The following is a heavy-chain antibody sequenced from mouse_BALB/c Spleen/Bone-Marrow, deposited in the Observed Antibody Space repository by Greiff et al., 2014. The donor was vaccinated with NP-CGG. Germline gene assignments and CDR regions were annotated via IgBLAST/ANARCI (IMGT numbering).Heavy chain of an antibody. Sequence: VQLKESGAELVKPGASVKLSCTASGFNIKDTYMHWVKQRPERGLEWIGRIDPANGNTKYDPKFQGKATITADTSSNTAYLQLSSMTSEDAAVYYCAFYYYGSSLFAYWGQGTLVTVSA. CDR3: AFYYYGSSLFAY. CDR2: IDPANGNT. J-gene: IGHJ3*01. V-gene: IGHV14-3*02. D-gene: IGHD1-1*01. CDR1: GFNIKDTY.